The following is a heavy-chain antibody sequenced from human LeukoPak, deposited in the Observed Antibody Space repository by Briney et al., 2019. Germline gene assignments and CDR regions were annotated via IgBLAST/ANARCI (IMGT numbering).Heavy chain of an antibody. Sequence: PGGSLRLSCAASGFTFDDYGMSWVRQAPGKGLEWVSGINWNGGSTGYADSVKGRFTISRDNAKNSLYLQMNSLRAEDTAVYYCARDRGRIAAAGRFIYWGQGTLVTVSS. J-gene: IGHJ4*02. CDR3: ARDRGRIAAAGRFIY. CDR1: GFTFDDYG. CDR2: INWNGGST. D-gene: IGHD6-13*01. V-gene: IGHV3-20*04.